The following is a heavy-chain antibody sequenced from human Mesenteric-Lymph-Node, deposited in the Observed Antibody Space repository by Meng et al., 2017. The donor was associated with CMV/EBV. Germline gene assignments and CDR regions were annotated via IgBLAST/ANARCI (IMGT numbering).Heavy chain of an antibody. CDR2: IFYSGSA. J-gene: IGHJ5*02. Sequence: LQREESGPRLVKPSEPLSLKFTAAAGSISSSWHYWGWIRQPPGKGLEWIGSIFYSGSAHYNPALESRVTISIDKSKNEFFLNLGSVTAADTAMYFCARDTLTYSYGPGWIDPWGQGTLVTVSS. V-gene: IGHV4-39*02. CDR1: AGSISSSWHY. CDR3: ARDTLTYSYGPGWIDP. D-gene: IGHD3-10*01.